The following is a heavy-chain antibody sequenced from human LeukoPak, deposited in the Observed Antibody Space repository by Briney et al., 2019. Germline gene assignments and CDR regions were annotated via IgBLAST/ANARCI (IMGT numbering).Heavy chain of an antibody. V-gene: IGHV3-23*01. Sequence: GGSLRLSCAASGFTFSSYAMSWVRQAPGKGLELVSAISGSGGSTYYADSVKGRFTISRDNSKNTLYLQMNSLRAGDTAVYYCAKDDSRGSGSSGWFDPWGQGTLVTVSS. J-gene: IGHJ5*02. CDR3: AKDDSRGSGSSGWFDP. CDR2: ISGSGGST. CDR1: GFTFSSYA. D-gene: IGHD3-10*01.